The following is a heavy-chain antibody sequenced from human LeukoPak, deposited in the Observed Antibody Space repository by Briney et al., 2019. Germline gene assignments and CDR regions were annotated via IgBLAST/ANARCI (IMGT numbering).Heavy chain of an antibody. CDR3: AKDISINWNPTRSAFDI. V-gene: IGHV3-9*01. CDR2: LSWNSNSV. D-gene: IGHD1-1*01. Sequence: PGGSLRLSCAASGFTFDDYAMHWVRQAPGKGLEWVSGLSWNSNSVDYADSVKGRFTISRDNAKNSLYLQVNSLRAEDTALYYCAKDISINWNPTRSAFDIWGQGTMVTVSS. J-gene: IGHJ3*02. CDR1: GFTFDDYA.